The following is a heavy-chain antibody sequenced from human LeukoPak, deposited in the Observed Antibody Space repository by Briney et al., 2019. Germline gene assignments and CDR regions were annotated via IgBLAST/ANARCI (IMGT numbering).Heavy chain of an antibody. J-gene: IGHJ6*02. CDR2: ISSSGSTI. CDR3: AKAPRGDSV. Sequence: TGGSLRLSCAASGFTFSSYGMNWVRQAPGKGLEWVSFISSSGSTIYYADSVKGRFTISRDNAKNSLYLQMNSLRAEDTALYYCAKAPRGDSVWGQGTTVTVSS. D-gene: IGHD2-21*01. CDR1: GFTFSSYG. V-gene: IGHV3-48*03.